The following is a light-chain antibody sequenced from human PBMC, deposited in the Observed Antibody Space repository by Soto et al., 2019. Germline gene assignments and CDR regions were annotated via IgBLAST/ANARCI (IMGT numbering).Light chain of an antibody. CDR1: SSDVGGYNF. CDR2: EVN. J-gene: IGLJ2*01. CDR3: SSYAGSNNFVV. Sequence: QSALTQHPSASGSPGQSVTISCTGTSSDVGGYNFVSWFQQNPGKAPKLMIYEVNKRPSGVPDRFAGSKSGNTASLTVSGLRADDEADYYCSSYAGSNNFVVFGGGTKLTVL. V-gene: IGLV2-8*01.